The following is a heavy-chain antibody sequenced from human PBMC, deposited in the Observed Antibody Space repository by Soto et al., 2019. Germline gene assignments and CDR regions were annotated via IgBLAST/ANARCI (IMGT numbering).Heavy chain of an antibody. Sequence: QVQLVESGGGVVQPGRSLRVSCAASGFTFSSYGMHWVRQAPGKGLEWVAMMSNDGSNEHYADSVKGRFTVSRDNSKNTLYLQMSSLRVEDTAVYYCAKDRQFSGRPGGFHYWGQGTLVTVSS. D-gene: IGHD1-26*01. J-gene: IGHJ4*02. CDR2: MSNDGSNE. CDR3: AKDRQFSGRPGGFHY. V-gene: IGHV3-30*18. CDR1: GFTFSSYG.